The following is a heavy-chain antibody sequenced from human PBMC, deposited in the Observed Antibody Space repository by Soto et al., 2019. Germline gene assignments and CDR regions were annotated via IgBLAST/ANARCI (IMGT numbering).Heavy chain of an antibody. J-gene: IGHJ4*02. CDR1: GFTFRNFA. CDR3: VKEWAFGVVISSGVFDY. D-gene: IGHD3-3*01. CDR2: VAGSGGPT. Sequence: EVQLLESGGGSVRPGGSLRLSCAASGFTFRNFAMSWVRQAPGRGLEWVSSVAGSGGPTYYADPVKGRFTMSRDNSKNTLYLQMNSLRAEDTAVYYCVKEWAFGVVISSGVFDYWGQGTLVTVSS. V-gene: IGHV3-23*01.